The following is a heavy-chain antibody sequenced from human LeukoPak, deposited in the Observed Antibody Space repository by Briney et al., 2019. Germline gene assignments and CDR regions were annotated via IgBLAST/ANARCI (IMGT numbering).Heavy chain of an antibody. J-gene: IGHJ4*02. V-gene: IGHV4-34*01. CDR1: GGSFSGYY. Sequence: SETLSLTRAVYGGSFSGYYWSWIRQPPGKGLEWIGEINHSGSTNYNPSLKSRVTISVDTSKNQFSLKLSSVTAADTAVYYCARGGVSDYWGQGTLVTVSS. CDR2: INHSGST. CDR3: ARGGVSDY. D-gene: IGHD3-10*01.